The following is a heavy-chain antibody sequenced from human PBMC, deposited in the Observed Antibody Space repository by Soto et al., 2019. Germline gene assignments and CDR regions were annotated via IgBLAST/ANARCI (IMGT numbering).Heavy chain of an antibody. Sequence: SETLSLTCTVSGGSISSCDYYWSWIRQPPGKGLEWIGYIYYSGSTYYNPSLKSRVTISVDTSKNQFSLKLSSVTAADTAVYYCARDVRGRYFYFWGQGTLVTVSS. V-gene: IGHV4-30-4*01. CDR3: ARDVRGRYFYF. CDR1: GGSISSCDYY. CDR2: IYYSGST. J-gene: IGHJ4*02. D-gene: IGHD3-16*01.